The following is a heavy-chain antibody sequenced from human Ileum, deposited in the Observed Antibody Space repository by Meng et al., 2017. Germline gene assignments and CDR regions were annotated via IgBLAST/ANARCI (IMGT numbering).Heavy chain of an antibody. CDR3: ARGGPWFDP. Sequence: QVQLQQWGAGLLKPSETLSLTCAVSGGSFSGYYWSWIRQPPGKGLEWIGEINHSGSTNYNPSLKSRVTISVDTSKNQFSLKLSSVTAADTAVYYCARGGPWFDPWGQGTLVTVSS. CDR2: INHSGST. J-gene: IGHJ5*02. CDR1: GGSFSGYY. V-gene: IGHV4-34*01.